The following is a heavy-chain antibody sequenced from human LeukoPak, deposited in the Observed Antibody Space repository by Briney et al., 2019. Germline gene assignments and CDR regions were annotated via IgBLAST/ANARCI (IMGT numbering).Heavy chain of an antibody. J-gene: IGHJ4*02. V-gene: IGHV1-2*02. Sequence: ASVKVSCKASGYTFTGYYMHWVRQAPGQGLEWMGWINPNSGGTNYAQKLQGRVTMTTDTSTSTAYMELRSLRSDDTAVYYCARLDVYNWNFDYWGQGTLVTVSS. D-gene: IGHD1-20*01. CDR3: ARLDVYNWNFDY. CDR2: INPNSGGT. CDR1: GYTFTGYY.